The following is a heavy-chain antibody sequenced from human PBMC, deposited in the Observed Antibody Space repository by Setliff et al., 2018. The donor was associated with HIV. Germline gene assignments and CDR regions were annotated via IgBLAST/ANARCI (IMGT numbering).Heavy chain of an antibody. D-gene: IGHD2-2*01. Sequence: GASVKVSCKASGYRFTDYYIHWVRQAPGQGLEWMGWINPNSGGTNYAQKFQGRATMTRDTSISTAYMELSGLTSDDSAVYYCARYLVVVPVAVGGLDVWGQGTTVTVSS. CDR3: ARYLVVVPVAVGGLDV. J-gene: IGHJ6*02. V-gene: IGHV1-2*02. CDR1: GYRFTDYY. CDR2: INPNSGGT.